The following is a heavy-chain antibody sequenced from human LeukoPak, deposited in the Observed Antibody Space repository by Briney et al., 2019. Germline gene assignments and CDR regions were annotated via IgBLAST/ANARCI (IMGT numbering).Heavy chain of an antibody. V-gene: IGHV3-48*03. Sequence: GGSLRLSCAASGFTFSSYEMNWVRQAPGKGLEWVSYISSSGSTIYCADSVKGRFTISRDNAKNSLYLQMNSLRAEDTAVYYCARDEYSSGWYDYWGQGTLVTVSS. CDR3: ARDEYSSGWYDY. J-gene: IGHJ4*02. D-gene: IGHD6-19*01. CDR1: GFTFSSYE. CDR2: ISSSGSTI.